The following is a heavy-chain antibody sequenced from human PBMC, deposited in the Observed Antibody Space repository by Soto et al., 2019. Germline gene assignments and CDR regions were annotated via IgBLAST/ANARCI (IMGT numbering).Heavy chain of an antibody. CDR3: ARISSNWYPDY. D-gene: IGHD6-13*01. CDR1: GTSVGSYY. Sequence: SETVSLTCSVSGTSVGSYYWTWIRQSPGKGLEWMAYLSYSGISNYSPSFTSRVTTPIDTSKNQFSLKLSSVTAADTAVYYCARISSNWYPDYWGQGTLVTVSS. J-gene: IGHJ4*02. V-gene: IGHV4-59*08. CDR2: LSYSGIS.